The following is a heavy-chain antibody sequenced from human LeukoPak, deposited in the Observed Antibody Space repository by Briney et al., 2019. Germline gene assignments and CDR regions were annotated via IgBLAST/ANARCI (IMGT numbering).Heavy chain of an antibody. CDR2: VKQDGSER. CDR3: ARDWGAYYHFFDY. J-gene: IGHJ4*02. CDR1: GFSMSVYW. V-gene: IGHV3-7*01. D-gene: IGHD3-22*01. Sequence: GGSLRLPCEASGFSMSVYWMSWVRQAPGKGLEWVGNVKQDGSERNYVDSVKGRFTISRDSAKKSLYLQMNSLRAEDTAVYYCARDWGAYYHFFDYWGQGTLVTVSS.